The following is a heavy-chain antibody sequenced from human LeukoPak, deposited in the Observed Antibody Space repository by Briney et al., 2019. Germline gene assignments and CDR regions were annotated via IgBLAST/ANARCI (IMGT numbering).Heavy chain of an antibody. J-gene: IGHJ4*02. V-gene: IGHV4-4*07. CDR2: IYTSGST. D-gene: IGHD3-3*01. CDR3: ARGGSEFGVVTLFDY. CDR1: GGSISSYY. Sequence: SETLSLTCTVSGGSISSYYWSWIRQPAGKGLEWIGRIYTSGSTNYNPSLKSRVTMSVDTSKNQFSLRLSSVTAADTAVYYCARGGSEFGVVTLFDYWGQGTLVTVSS.